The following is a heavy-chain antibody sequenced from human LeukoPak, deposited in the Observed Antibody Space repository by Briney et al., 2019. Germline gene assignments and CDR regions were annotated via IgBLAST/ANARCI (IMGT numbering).Heavy chain of an antibody. CDR3: ARGLYLVAGTGDAFDI. J-gene: IGHJ3*02. Sequence: SETLSLTCTVSGGSLSSGSYYWRWIRQPPGTGLEWIVYIYYSGSTNYNPSLKSRVTISVDTSKNQFSLKLSSVTAADTAVYYCARGLYLVAGTGDAFDIWGQGTMVTVSS. V-gene: IGHV4-61*01. CDR1: GGSLSSGSYY. D-gene: IGHD6-19*01. CDR2: IYYSGST.